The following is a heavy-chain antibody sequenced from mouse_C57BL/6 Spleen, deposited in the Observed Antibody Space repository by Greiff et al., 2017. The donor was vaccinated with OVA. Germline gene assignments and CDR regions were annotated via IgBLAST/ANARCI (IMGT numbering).Heavy chain of an antibody. CDR2: INPSNGGT. J-gene: IGHJ3*01. CDR1: GYTFTSCW. V-gene: IGHV1-53*01. D-gene: IGHD2-4*01. Sequence: QVQLQQPGTELVKPGASVKLSCKASGYTFTSCWMHWVKQRPGQGLEWIGNINPSNGGTNYNEKFKSKATLTVDKSSSTAYMQLSSLTSEDSAVYYCARSFYDYDDAWFAYWGQGTLVTVSA. CDR3: ARSFYDYDDAWFAY.